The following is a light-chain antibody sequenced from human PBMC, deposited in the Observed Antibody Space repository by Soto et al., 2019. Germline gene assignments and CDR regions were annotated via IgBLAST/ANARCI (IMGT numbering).Light chain of an antibody. CDR1: QGVDRW. J-gene: IGKJ4*01. Sequence: DIQMTQSPSSLSASFGDRINITCRASQGVDRWLAWYQQRPGEAPKVLIYAASSLQSGVPSRFSGSGYGTDYSLIISSLQPEDLATYYCKQSKSFPLTFGGGTRVEIK. CDR3: KQSKSFPLT. V-gene: IGKV1-12*01. CDR2: AAS.